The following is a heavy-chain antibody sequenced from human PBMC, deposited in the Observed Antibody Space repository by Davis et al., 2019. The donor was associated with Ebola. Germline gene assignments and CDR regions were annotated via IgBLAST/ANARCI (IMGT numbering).Heavy chain of an antibody. V-gene: IGHV5-51*01. CDR1: GYSFTNYW. J-gene: IGHJ4*02. D-gene: IGHD3-3*01. CDR2: IYPGDSDT. Sequence: PGGSLRLSCKGSGYSFTNYWIGWVRQMPGKGLEWMGIIYPGDSDTRYSPSFQGQVTISADKSISTAYLQWSSLKASDTAMYYCARTAFWSGYPYYFDYWGQGTLVTVSS. CDR3: ARTAFWSGYPYYFDY.